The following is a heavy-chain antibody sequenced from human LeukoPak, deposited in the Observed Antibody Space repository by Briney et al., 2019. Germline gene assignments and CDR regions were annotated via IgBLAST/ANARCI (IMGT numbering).Heavy chain of an antibody. CDR2: ISYDGSNK. V-gene: IGHV3-30*04. Sequence: SGGSLRLSCAASGFTFSSYAMHWVRQAPGKGLEWVAVISYDGSNKYYADSVKGRFTISRDNSKNTLYLQMNSLRAEDTAVYYCSGIYGDFDYWGQGTLVTVSS. J-gene: IGHJ4*02. CDR3: SGIYGDFDY. D-gene: IGHD4-17*01. CDR1: GFTFSSYA.